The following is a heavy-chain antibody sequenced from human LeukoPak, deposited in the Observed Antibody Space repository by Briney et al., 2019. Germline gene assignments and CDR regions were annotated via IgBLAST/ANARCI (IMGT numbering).Heavy chain of an antibody. V-gene: IGHV4-59*11. Sequence: ASETLSLTCSVSGGSISSHYGSGIRRPPGKGLEGIGNIYYSGSTNYNPSLKSRVTISVDTPKNQFSLKLSSVTAADTAVYYCARDPYGGYYFDYWGQGTLVTVSS. D-gene: IGHD4-17*01. CDR1: GGSISSHY. CDR2: IYYSGST. CDR3: ARDPYGGYYFDY. J-gene: IGHJ4*02.